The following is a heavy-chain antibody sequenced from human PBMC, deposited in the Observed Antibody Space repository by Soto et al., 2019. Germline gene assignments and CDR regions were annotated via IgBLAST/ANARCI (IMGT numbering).Heavy chain of an antibody. CDR2: IYHSGST. CDR1: GGSISSGGYS. J-gene: IGHJ4*02. D-gene: IGHD6-13*01. V-gene: IGHV4-30-2*01. CDR3: ARGPSWYDY. Sequence: PSETLSLTCAVSGGSISSGGYSWSWIRQPPGKGLEWIGYIYHSGSTYYNPSLKSRVTISVDRSKNQFSLKLSSVTAADTAVYYCARGPSWYDYWGQGTLVTVS.